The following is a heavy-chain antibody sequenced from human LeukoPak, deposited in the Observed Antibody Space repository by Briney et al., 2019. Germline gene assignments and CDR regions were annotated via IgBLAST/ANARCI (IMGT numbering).Heavy chain of an antibody. Sequence: GRSLRLSCAASGFTFSSYAIHWVRQAPGKGLEWVAGISYDGSNKYYADSVKGRFTISRDNSKNTLYLRMNSLRGEDTAVYSCAKDYSPTTVTTYDAFDIWGQGTMVSVSS. CDR1: GFTFSSYA. CDR3: AKDYSPTTVTTYDAFDI. V-gene: IGHV3-30*04. D-gene: IGHD4-17*01. CDR2: ISYDGSNK. J-gene: IGHJ3*02.